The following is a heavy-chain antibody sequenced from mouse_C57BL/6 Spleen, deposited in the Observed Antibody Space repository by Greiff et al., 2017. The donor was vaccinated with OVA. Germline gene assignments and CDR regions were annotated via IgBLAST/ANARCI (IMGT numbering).Heavy chain of an antibody. J-gene: IGHJ3*01. CDR2: INPNNGGT. V-gene: IGHV1-26*01. Sequence: VQLQQSGPELVKPGASVKISCKASGYTFTDYYMNWVKQSHGKSLEWIGDINPNNGGTSYNQTFKGKATLTVDKSSSTAYMELRSLTSEDSAVYYSARHYSNDEAGFAYWGQGTLVTVSA. CDR1: GYTFTDYY. CDR3: ARHYSNDEAGFAY. D-gene: IGHD2-12*01.